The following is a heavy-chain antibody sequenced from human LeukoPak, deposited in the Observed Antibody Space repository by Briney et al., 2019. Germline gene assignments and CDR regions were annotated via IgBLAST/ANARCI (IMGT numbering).Heavy chain of an antibody. Sequence: SETLSLTCAVSGYSISSGYYWGWIRQPPGKGLEWIGSIYHSGSTYYNPSLKSRVTISVDTSKNQFSLKLSSVTAADTAVYYCARDSSGYHYGYWYFDLWGRGTLVTVSS. J-gene: IGHJ2*01. V-gene: IGHV4-38-2*01. CDR3: ARDSSGYHYGYWYFDL. D-gene: IGHD3-22*01. CDR1: GYSISSGYY. CDR2: IYHSGST.